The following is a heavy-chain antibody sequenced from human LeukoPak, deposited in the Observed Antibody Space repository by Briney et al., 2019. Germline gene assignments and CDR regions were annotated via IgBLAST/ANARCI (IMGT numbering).Heavy chain of an antibody. CDR3: ARDHRDGYNFFDY. CDR1: GITFSNYN. Sequence: GGSLRLSCAAPGITFSNYNMNWVRQAPGKGLEWISSITSSSSYTFYADSVKGRFTISRDNAKNSLYLQMNSLRAGDTAVYYCARDHRDGYNFFDYWGQGTLVTVSS. CDR2: ITSSSSYT. D-gene: IGHD5-24*01. J-gene: IGHJ4*02. V-gene: IGHV3-21*01.